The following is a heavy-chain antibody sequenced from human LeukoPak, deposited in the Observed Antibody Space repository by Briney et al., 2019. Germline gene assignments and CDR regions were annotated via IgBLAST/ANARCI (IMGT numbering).Heavy chain of an antibody. Sequence: ASVKVSCKTSGYIFGHNGISWVRLAPGQGLEWMGWIDTNTGNPTYAQGFAGRFVFSLDTSVTTTYLQISSLRAEDTAVYYCTRGRDTPGYFVYWGQGTLVTVSS. CDR1: GYIFGHNG. CDR2: IDTNTGNP. D-gene: IGHD3-9*01. J-gene: IGHJ4*02. CDR3: TRGRDTPGYFVY. V-gene: IGHV7-4-1*02.